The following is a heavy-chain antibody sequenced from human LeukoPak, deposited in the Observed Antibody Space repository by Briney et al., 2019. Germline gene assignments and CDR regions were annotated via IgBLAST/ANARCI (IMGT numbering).Heavy chain of an antibody. V-gene: IGHV4-59*01. CDR3: ARAIPVLKWLNDAIDI. CDR1: GGSISSYY. CDR2: IYYSGST. J-gene: IGHJ3*02. D-gene: IGHD2-8*01. Sequence: SETLSLTCTVSGGSISSYYWSWIRQPPGKGVEWIGYIYYSGSTNYNPSLKSRVTISVDTSKNQFSLKLSSVTAADTAVYYCARAIPVLKWLNDAIDIWGQGTMVTVSS.